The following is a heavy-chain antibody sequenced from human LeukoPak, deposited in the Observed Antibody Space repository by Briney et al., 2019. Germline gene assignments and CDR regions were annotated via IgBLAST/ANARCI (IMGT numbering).Heavy chain of an antibody. V-gene: IGHV3-48*01. CDR2: ISSSSSTI. Sequence: GGSLRLSCAASGFTFSSYGMNWVRQAPGKGLEWVSYISSSSSTIYYADSVKGRFTISRDNAKNSLYLQMNSLRAEDTAVYYCAREVLYYDMRARGAFDIWGQGTMVTVSS. J-gene: IGHJ3*02. CDR1: GFTFSSYG. D-gene: IGHD3-3*01. CDR3: AREVLYYDMRARGAFDI.